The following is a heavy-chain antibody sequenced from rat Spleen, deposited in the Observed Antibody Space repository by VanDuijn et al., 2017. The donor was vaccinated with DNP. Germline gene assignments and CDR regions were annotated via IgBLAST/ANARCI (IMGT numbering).Heavy chain of an antibody. V-gene: IGHV2S12*01. Sequence: QVQLKESGPGLVQPSQTLSLTCTVSGFSLTSYGVSWVRQPPGKGLEWIAAISSGGSTYYNSALKSRLSISRDTSKDQVFLKMNSLQTEDTAIYFCTRFHTRGITWFAYWGQGTLVTVSS. D-gene: IGHD1-9*01. CDR3: TRFHTRGITWFAY. J-gene: IGHJ3*01. CDR2: ISSGGST. CDR1: GFSLTSYG.